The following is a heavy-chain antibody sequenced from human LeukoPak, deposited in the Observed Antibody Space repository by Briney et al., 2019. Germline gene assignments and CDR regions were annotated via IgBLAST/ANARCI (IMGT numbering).Heavy chain of an antibody. CDR3: AREGIVATIFSWFDP. CDR1: GFTFSSYE. Sequence: GGSLRLSCAASGFTFSSYEMNWVRQAPGKGLEWVSYISSSGSTIYYADSVKGRFTISRDNAKNTLYLQMNSLRADDTAVYYCAREGIVATIFSWFDPWGQGTLVTVSS. J-gene: IGHJ5*02. CDR2: ISSSGSTI. D-gene: IGHD5-12*01. V-gene: IGHV3-48*03.